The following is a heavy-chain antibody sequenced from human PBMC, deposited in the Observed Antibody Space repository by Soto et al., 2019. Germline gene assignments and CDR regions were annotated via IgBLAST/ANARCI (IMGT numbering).Heavy chain of an antibody. CDR1: GFTFSSYG. D-gene: IGHD1-7*01. Sequence: GGSLRLSCSASGFTFSSYGRHWVRQAPGKGLEWVAVIWYDGSNKYYADSVKGRFTISRDNSKNTLYLQMNSLRAEDTAVYYCARDDRNYVRRGYYSGMDVWGQGTTVTVSS. J-gene: IGHJ6*02. CDR3: ARDDRNYVRRGYYSGMDV. CDR2: IWYDGSNK. V-gene: IGHV3-33*01.